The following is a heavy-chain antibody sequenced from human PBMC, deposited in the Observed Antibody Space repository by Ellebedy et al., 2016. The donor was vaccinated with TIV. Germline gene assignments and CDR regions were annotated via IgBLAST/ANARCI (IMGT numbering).Heavy chain of an antibody. J-gene: IGHJ4*02. Sequence: GESLKISCAASGFTFNKAWMTWVRQAPGKGLEWVGRIKSKTDGGTADYAAPVKGRFTISRDDTKDMVYLEMNSLRTEDTGLYYCTTVYFDSSGFYRDSWGQGTLVTVSS. CDR2: IKSKTDGGTA. D-gene: IGHD3-22*01. CDR3: TTVYFDSSGFYRDS. CDR1: GFTFNKAW. V-gene: IGHV3-15*01.